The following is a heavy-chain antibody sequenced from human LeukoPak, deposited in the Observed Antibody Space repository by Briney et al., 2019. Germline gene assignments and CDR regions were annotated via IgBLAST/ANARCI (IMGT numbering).Heavy chain of an antibody. Sequence: SVKVSCKASGGTFSSYAISWVRQAPGQGLEWMGRIIPILGIANYAQKFQGRVTITADKSTSTVYMELRSLRSDDTAVYYCAREPITIFGVAEYYFDYWGQGTLVTVSS. CDR1: GGTFSSYA. D-gene: IGHD3-3*01. CDR3: AREPITIFGVAEYYFDY. J-gene: IGHJ4*02. CDR2: IIPILGIA. V-gene: IGHV1-69*04.